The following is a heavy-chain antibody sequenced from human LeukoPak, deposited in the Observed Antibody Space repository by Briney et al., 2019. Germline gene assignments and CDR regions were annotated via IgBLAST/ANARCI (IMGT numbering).Heavy chain of an antibody. CDR3: AKGQLGRYYYYGMDG. CDR2: ISWNSGSI. V-gene: IGHV3-9*01. Sequence: SLTLSCAASGFTFDDYAMHWVRHAPGKGLEWVSGISWNSGSIGYADSVKGRFTISRDNAKNSLYLQMNSLRAEDTALYYCAKGQLGRYYYYGMDGWGQGTTVTVSS. J-gene: IGHJ6*02. CDR1: GFTFDDYA. D-gene: IGHD3-16*01.